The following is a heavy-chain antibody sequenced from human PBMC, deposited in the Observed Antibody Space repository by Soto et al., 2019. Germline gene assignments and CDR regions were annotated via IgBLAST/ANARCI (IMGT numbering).Heavy chain of an antibody. Sequence: GGSLRLSCVASGFTFSSYSMNWFRQAPGKGLEWISYISSSSSTIFYADSVKGRFTISRDNDKNSLYLQMNNLRDEDTAVYFCAREGRYSGSDYFDYWGQGTLVTVSS. CDR2: ISSSSSTI. CDR1: GFTFSSYS. J-gene: IGHJ4*02. D-gene: IGHD5-12*01. V-gene: IGHV3-48*02. CDR3: AREGRYSGSDYFDY.